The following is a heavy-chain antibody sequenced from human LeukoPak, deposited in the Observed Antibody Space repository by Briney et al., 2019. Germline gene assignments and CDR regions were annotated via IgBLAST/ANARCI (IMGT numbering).Heavy chain of an antibody. V-gene: IGHV3-73*01. CDR2: VRSRDKNYAT. J-gene: IGHJ5*01. CDR1: GLGFAGSA. Sequence: GGSLRLYCAASGLGFAGSAVHWVRQTSGRGLEWIGCVRSRDKNYATIYGASARGRFTISRDDSRNTASLQMNSLNTEDTAVYYFRHIEYVAPDSWGQGTLVTVSS. D-gene: IGHD2-21*01. CDR3: RHIEYVAPDS.